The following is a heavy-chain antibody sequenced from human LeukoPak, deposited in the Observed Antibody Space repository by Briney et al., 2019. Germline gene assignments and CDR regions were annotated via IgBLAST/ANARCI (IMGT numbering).Heavy chain of an antibody. CDR2: IHYSGST. CDR3: ARASIVGATYYFDY. V-gene: IGHV4-59*01. D-gene: IGHD1-26*01. Sequence: SETLSLTCTVSGGSIGTYYWSWIGQPPGKGLEWIGYIHYSGSTNYNPSLKSRVTISVDTSKNQFSLKLISVTAADTAVYYCARASIVGATYYFDYWGQGTLVTVSS. J-gene: IGHJ4*02. CDR1: GGSIGTYY.